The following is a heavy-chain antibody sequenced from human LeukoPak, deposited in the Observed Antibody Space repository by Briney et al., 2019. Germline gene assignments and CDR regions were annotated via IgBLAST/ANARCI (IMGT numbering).Heavy chain of an antibody. V-gene: IGHV1-18*01. J-gene: IGHJ4*02. Sequence: ASVKVSCKASGYGFTSYGISWVRQAPGQGLEWMGWISAYNGNTNYAQKLQGRVTMTTDTSTSTAYMELRSLRSDDTAVYYCASTPYSSGWYYFDYWGQGTLVTVSS. CDR3: ASTPYSSGWYYFDY. CDR2: ISAYNGNT. CDR1: GYGFTSYG. D-gene: IGHD6-19*01.